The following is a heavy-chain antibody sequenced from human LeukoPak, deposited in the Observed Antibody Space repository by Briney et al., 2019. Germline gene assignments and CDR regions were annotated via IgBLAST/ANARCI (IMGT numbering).Heavy chain of an antibody. CDR3: ARVRGSYYMDV. CDR1: GFTFRAYS. V-gene: IGHV3-48*01. J-gene: IGHJ6*03. CDR2: ITSGTSNM. Sequence: GGSLRLSCAASGFTFRAYSMNWVRQAPGKGLEWVSYITSGTSNMYYADSVKGRFTISRDNAKNSLYLQMNSLRAEDTGVYYCARVRGSYYMDVWGKGTTVTVSS.